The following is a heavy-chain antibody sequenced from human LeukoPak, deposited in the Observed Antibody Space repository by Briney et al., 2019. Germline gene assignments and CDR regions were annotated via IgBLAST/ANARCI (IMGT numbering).Heavy chain of an antibody. V-gene: IGHV3-23*01. J-gene: IGHJ4*02. CDR3: SRLIIARTPFYFDY. CDR2: INYSGGST. CDR1: GFTFSSNA. D-gene: IGHD2/OR15-2a*01. Sequence: PGGSLGLSCAASGFTFSSNAMSWVRQAPGKGLEWVSGINYSGGSTYYADSVKGRFTISRDNSKNTLFLQLNNLRAEDTAVYFCSRLIIARTPFYFDYWGQGTLVTVSS.